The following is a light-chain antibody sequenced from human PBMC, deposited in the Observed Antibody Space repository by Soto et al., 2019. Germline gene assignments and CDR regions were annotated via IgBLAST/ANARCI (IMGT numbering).Light chain of an antibody. Sequence: QSVLTQPASVSGSPGQSITISGTGTSRDVGGYNYVSWYQQHPGKAPKLMISDVRNRPSGVSNRFSGSKSVNTASLTISGLQAGDEADYYCSSYTTISTYVFGTGTKLTVL. CDR1: SRDVGGYNY. CDR3: SSYTTISTYV. CDR2: DVR. V-gene: IGLV2-14*01. J-gene: IGLJ1*01.